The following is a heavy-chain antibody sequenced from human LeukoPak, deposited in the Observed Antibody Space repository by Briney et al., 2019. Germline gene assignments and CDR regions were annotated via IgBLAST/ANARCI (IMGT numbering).Heavy chain of an antibody. Sequence: GGSLRLSCAASGFTFSTYAMSWVRQAPGKGLEWVAGVSAGGGRTYYVDSVKGRFTISRDNSKNTLYLQMNSLRVEDTALYYCAKKDGDYLGHPDYWGQGTLVTVSS. CDR3: AKKDGDYLGHPDY. CDR2: VSAGGGRT. V-gene: IGHV3-23*01. CDR1: GFTFSTYA. D-gene: IGHD4-17*01. J-gene: IGHJ4*02.